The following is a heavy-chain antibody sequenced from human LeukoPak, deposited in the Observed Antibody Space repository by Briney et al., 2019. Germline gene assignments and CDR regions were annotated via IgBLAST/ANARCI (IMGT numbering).Heavy chain of an antibody. J-gene: IGHJ3*02. CDR1: GGSISSYY. Sequence: SETLSLTCTVSGGSISSYYWTWIRQTPGKGLEWIGDIHYTGTTKYNPSLKSRVTISVDTSKNQFSLELSSVTATDTAVYFCATIRAGTYDQPFDIWGQGTMVTVSS. D-gene: IGHD1-26*01. V-gene: IGHV4-59*08. CDR2: IHYTGTT. CDR3: ATIRAGTYDQPFDI.